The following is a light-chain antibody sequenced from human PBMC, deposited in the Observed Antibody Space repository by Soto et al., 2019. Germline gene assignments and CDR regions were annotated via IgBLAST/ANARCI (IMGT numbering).Light chain of an antibody. V-gene: IGLV2-14*03. CDR3: SSYTSKTTLV. CDR1: SSDVGGYNS. J-gene: IGLJ2*01. Sequence: QSALTQPASVSGSPGQSITISCTGTSSDVGGYNSVSWYQQHPGKAPKLMIFDVSNRPSGVSNRFSGSKSGNTASLTISWLQAEDEAEYYCSSYTSKTTLVFGGGTKVTV. CDR2: DVS.